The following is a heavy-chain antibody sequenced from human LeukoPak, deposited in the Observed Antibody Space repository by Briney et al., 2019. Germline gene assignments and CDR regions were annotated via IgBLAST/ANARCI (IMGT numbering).Heavy chain of an antibody. CDR2: ISSSSSTI. D-gene: IGHD3-22*01. J-gene: IGHJ3*02. CDR1: GFTFSSYE. Sequence: GGSLRLSCAASGFTFSSYEMNWVRQAPGKGLEWVSYISSSSSTIYYADSVKGRFTISRDNAKNSLYLQMNSLRAEDTAVYYCARTYDSSGPDDAFDIWGQGTMVTVSS. V-gene: IGHV3-48*01. CDR3: ARTYDSSGPDDAFDI.